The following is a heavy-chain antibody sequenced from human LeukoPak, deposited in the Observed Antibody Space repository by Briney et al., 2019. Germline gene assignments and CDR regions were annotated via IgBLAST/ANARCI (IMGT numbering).Heavy chain of an antibody. D-gene: IGHD3-9*01. Sequence: SGPTLVNPAQTLTLTCTFSGFSLSTSGVGVGWIRQPPGKALEWLAFIYRNDDKRYSPSLKSRLTITKDTSKNQVVLTMTNMDPVDTATYYCAHRTLVLRYFDWLGDYFDYWGQGTLVTVSS. V-gene: IGHV2-5*01. J-gene: IGHJ4*02. CDR2: IYRNDDK. CDR3: AHRTLVLRYFDWLGDYFDY. CDR1: GFSLSTSGVG.